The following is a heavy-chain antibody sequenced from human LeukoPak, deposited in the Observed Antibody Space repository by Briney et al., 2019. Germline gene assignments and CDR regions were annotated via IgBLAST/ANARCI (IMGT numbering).Heavy chain of an antibody. CDR3: AREGDTANFDY. V-gene: IGHV3-7*03. Sequence: GGSLRLSCAASGFTFSSHWMSWVRQAPGKGLDWVANIKQDGSEKYYVDSVKGRFTISRDNAKNTLYLQMNSLRAEDTAVYYCAREGDTANFDYWGQGTLVTVS. J-gene: IGHJ4*02. CDR1: GFTFSSHW. D-gene: IGHD5-18*01. CDR2: IKQDGSEK.